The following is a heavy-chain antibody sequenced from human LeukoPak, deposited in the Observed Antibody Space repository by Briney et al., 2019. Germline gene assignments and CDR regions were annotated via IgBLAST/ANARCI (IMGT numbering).Heavy chain of an antibody. CDR2: ITSTSRTI. CDR3: ARDFPDNALFVL. Sequence: PGGSLRLSCAVSGFTFTSYSMHWVRQAPGKGLEWISSITSTSRTIFYADSVEGRFTISRDNAKNTVSQEMNSLRTEDAAIYYCARDFPDNALFVLWGRGTGVSVSS. CDR1: GFTFTSYS. D-gene: IGHD2-2*01. J-gene: IGHJ4*02. V-gene: IGHV3-21*01.